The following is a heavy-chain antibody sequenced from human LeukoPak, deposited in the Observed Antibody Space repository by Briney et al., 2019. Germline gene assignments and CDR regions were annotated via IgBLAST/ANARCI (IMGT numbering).Heavy chain of an antibody. CDR2: IIPIFGTA. CDR1: GGTLITYA. D-gene: IGHD1-26*01. V-gene: IGHV1-69*13. CDR3: ARGGIVGTTYDAFDI. Sequence: SVRVSCKASGGTLITYAISWVRQAPGQGLEWMGGIIPIFGTANYAQKFQGRVTIIADESTSTAYMELSSLRSEDTAVYYCARGGIVGTTYDAFDIWGQGTMVTVSS. J-gene: IGHJ3*02.